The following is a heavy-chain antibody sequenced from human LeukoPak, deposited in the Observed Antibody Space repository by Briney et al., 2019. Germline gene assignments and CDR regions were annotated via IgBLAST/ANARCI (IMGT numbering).Heavy chain of an antibody. V-gene: IGHV3-21*01. Sequence: GGSLRLSYAASGFTFSSYSMNWVRQAPGKGLEWVSSISSSSSYIYYADSVKGRFTISRDNAKNSLYLQMNSLRAEDTAVYYCARDGGYCSSTSCRLYYYYGMDVWGQGTTVTVSS. J-gene: IGHJ6*02. CDR2: ISSSSSYI. D-gene: IGHD2-2*01. CDR1: GFTFSSYS. CDR3: ARDGGYCSSTSCRLYYYYGMDV.